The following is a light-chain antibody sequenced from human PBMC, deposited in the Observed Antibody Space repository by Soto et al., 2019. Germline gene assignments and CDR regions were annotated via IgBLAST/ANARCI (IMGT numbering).Light chain of an antibody. Sequence: EIVLTQSPATLSLSPGERATLSCRTCQTIRSLFNWYQQRPGQAPRLLIYATSNRDTDIPARFSGSGSGTDFIITISSLGPEDFGVYYCQQRHNWPITVGQGTGLDIK. CDR1: QTIRSL. CDR2: ATS. J-gene: IGKJ5*01. V-gene: IGKV3-11*01. CDR3: QQRHNWPIT.